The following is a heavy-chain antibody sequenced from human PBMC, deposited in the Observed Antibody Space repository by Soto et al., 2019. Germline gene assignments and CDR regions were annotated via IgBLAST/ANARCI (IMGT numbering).Heavy chain of an antibody. Sequence: EVQLLESGGGLVQPGGSLRLSCAASGFTFSSYAMSWVRQAPGKGLEWVSAISGSGGSTYYADSVKGLFTISRDNYKNTLYLQMNSLRAEDTAVYYCAKDRKYYYAPFDYWGQGTLVTVSA. CDR3: AKDRKYYYAPFDY. CDR2: ISGSGGST. J-gene: IGHJ4*02. CDR1: GFTFSSYA. D-gene: IGHD3-10*01. V-gene: IGHV3-23*01.